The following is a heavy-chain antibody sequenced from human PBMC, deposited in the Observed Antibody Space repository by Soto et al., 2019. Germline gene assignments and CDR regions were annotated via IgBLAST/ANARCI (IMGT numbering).Heavy chain of an antibody. J-gene: IGHJ4*01. CDR1: GYTFTNYG. D-gene: IGHD2-15*01. V-gene: IGHV1-18*04. Sequence: QVQLVQSGAEVKKPGASVKVSCKASGYTFTNYGITWVRQAPGQGLEWMGWISAYNGNTNYAQKLQGRVTMTTDTSTSTAYMELRSLRSDDTAVYYCASRYCSGGSCYSYFDYWGHGTLVSVSS. CDR2: ISAYNGNT. CDR3: ASRYCSGGSCYSYFDY.